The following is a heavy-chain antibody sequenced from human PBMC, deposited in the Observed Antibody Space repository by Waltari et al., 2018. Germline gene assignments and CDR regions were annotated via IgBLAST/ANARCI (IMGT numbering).Heavy chain of an antibody. Sequence: EVQLVQSGAEVKKPGGSLKISCKGSGYSFPRYCIGWLRQMSGKGLEWMGIIYPGDSDTRYSPSFQGQVTISADKSISTAYLQWSSLKASDTAMYYCARLENWGPYYFDYWGQGTLVTVSS. J-gene: IGHJ4*02. CDR1: GYSFPRYC. CDR3: ARLENWGPYYFDY. V-gene: IGHV5-51*01. D-gene: IGHD7-27*01. CDR2: IYPGDSDT.